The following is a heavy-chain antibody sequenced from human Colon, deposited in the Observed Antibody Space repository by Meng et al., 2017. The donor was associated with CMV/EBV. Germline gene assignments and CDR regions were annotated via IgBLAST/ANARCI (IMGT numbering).Heavy chain of an antibody. CDR1: EYTVTGYY. CDR2: INPNSGGT. V-gene: IGHV1-2*02. D-gene: IGHD3-22*01. CDR3: ARDWYPGDRRGSFDY. Sequence: LVQCGGRVQEPVASVKVSCKSSEYTVTGYYMHWVRQAPGQGLEWMGWINPNSGGTNYAQKFQGRVTMTRDTSITTAYMELSRLRSDDTAVYYCARDWYPGDRRGSFDYWGQGTLVTVSS. J-gene: IGHJ4*02.